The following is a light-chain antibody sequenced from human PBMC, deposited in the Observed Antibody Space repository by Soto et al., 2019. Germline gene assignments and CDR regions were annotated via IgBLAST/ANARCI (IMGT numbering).Light chain of an antibody. J-gene: IGKJ1*01. CDR3: QQYGSSLWT. V-gene: IGKV3-20*01. CDR2: GAS. CDR1: QSVSNSY. Sequence: EIVLTQSPGTLSLSPGERATLSCRASQSVSNSYLAWYQQKPGQAPRLLIYGASSRATGIPDRFSGGGSGTDFTLTISRLEPEDFAVYYCQQYGSSLWTFGQGTKVEIK.